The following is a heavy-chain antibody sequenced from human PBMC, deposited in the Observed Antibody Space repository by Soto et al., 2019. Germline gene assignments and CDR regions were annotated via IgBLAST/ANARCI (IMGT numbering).Heavy chain of an antibody. CDR3: ARHGFGPLHGLVDV. CDR2: INYDGYS. CDR1: GGSITNYY. V-gene: IGHV4-59*08. J-gene: IGHJ6*02. D-gene: IGHD3-10*01. Sequence: QVQLQESGPGLVKPSETLSLTCTVSGGSITNYYCSWFRQPPGKGLEWIGYINYDGYSAYNLSLKSRVTLSRDASTTQFSLMLESVTATDTAVYYCARHGFGPLHGLVDVWGPGTTVIVSS.